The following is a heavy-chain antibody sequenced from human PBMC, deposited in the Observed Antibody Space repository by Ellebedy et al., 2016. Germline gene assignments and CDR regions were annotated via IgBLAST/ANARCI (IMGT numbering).Heavy chain of an antibody. V-gene: IGHV3-23*01. J-gene: IGHJ4*02. Sequence: GGSLRLXXAASGFTFSRHAMSWVRQAPGKGLEWVSGISGSGDGTYYADSVKGRFTISRDNSKNTLYLQMNSLRVEDTAVYYCAKDRSTMVRGVEYYLDYWGQGTLVTVSS. CDR3: AKDRSTMVRGVEYYLDY. CDR2: ISGSGDGT. D-gene: IGHD3-10*01. CDR1: GFTFSRHA.